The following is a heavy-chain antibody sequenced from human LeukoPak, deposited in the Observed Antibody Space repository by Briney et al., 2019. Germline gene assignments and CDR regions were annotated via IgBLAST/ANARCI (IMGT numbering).Heavy chain of an antibody. CDR1: HFTFSHFG. CDR2: IWNDGSSQ. J-gene: IGHJ4*02. CDR3: AKDAQRGFDYSNSLEK. V-gene: IGHV3-33*06. D-gene: IGHD4-11*01. Sequence: PGGSLRLSCVASHFTFSHFGMHWVSQAPGKGLEWVAVIWNDGSSQYYADSVKGRFTISRDNSQNTVYLQMNSLRVEDTAVYYCAKDAQRGFDYSNSLEKWGQGTLVIVSS.